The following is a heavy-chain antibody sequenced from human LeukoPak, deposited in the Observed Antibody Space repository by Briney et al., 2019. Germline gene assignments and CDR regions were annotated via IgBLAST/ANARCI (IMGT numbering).Heavy chain of an antibody. D-gene: IGHD3-10*01. V-gene: IGHV3-33*01. CDR2: IWYDGSNK. CDR3: ARGESGSYSPMDY. CDR1: GFTFSNYG. J-gene: IGHJ4*02. Sequence: SGGSLRLSCAASGFTFSNYGMHWVRQAPGKGLEWVADIWYDGSNKNYADSVKGRFTISRDNSKNMLYLQMNSLRAEDTAVYYCARGESGSYSPMDYWGQGTLVTVSS.